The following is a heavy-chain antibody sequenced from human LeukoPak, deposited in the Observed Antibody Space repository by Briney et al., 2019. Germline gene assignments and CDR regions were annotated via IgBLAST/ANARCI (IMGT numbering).Heavy chain of an antibody. CDR3: ARGHPMYCSSTSCYRLVYFDY. CDR1: GGSISSYY. CDR2: INHSGST. J-gene: IGHJ4*02. D-gene: IGHD2-2*02. V-gene: IGHV4-34*01. Sequence: SETLSLTCTVSGGSISSYYWSWIRQPPGKGLEWIGEINHSGSTNYNPSLKSRVTISVDTSKNQFSLKLSSVTAADTAVYYCARGHPMYCSSTSCYRLVYFDYWGQGTLVTVSA.